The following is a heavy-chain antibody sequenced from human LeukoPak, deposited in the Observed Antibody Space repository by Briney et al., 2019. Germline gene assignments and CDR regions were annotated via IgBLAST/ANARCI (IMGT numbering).Heavy chain of an antibody. CDR1: GFPFSTYS. Sequence: GGSLRLSCVTSGFPFSTYSMNWVRQAPGKGLEWLSYITSTSDTIYYADSVKGRFTISRDNSQNTLFLQMNSLRSEDTALYYCAKDRTALTAWGWGQGVLVTVSS. D-gene: IGHD4-11*01. CDR2: ITSTSDTI. J-gene: IGHJ4*02. CDR3: AKDRTALTAWG. V-gene: IGHV3-48*01.